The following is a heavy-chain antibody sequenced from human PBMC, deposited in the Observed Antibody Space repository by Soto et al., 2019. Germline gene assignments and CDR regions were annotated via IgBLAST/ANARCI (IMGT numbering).Heavy chain of an antibody. CDR1: GYTFTSYG. J-gene: IGHJ6*02. Sequence: ASVKVSCKASGYTFTSYGISWVLQAPGQGLEWMGWISAYNGNTNYAQKLQGRVTMTTDTSTSTAYMELRSQRSDDTAVYYCARAGYLGSGSRKYYYYYYGMDVWGQGTTVTVSS. CDR2: ISAYNGNT. CDR3: ARAGYLGSGSRKYYYYYYGMDV. D-gene: IGHD3-10*01. V-gene: IGHV1-18*01.